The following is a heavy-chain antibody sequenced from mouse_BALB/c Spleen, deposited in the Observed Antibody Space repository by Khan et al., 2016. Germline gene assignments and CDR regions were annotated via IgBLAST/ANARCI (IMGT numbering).Heavy chain of an antibody. J-gene: IGHJ1*01. CDR3: AIYRYYYGSSKYFDV. D-gene: IGHD1-1*01. CDR2: INTYTGEP. V-gene: IGHV9-3-1*01. CDR1: GYTFTNYG. Sequence: QSELVQSGPELKKPGETVKISCKASGYTFTNYGMNWVKQAPGKDLKWMGWINTYTGEPTYADDFKGRFAFSLETSASTAYLQINNLRNEDTATYFCAIYRYYYGSSKYFDVWGAGTTVTVSS.